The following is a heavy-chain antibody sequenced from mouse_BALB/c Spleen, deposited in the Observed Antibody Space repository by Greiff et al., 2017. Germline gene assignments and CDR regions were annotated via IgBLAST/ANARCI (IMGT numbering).Heavy chain of an antibody. Sequence: VQLQQPGAELVRPGASVKLSCKASGYTFTSYWINWVKQRPGQGLEWIGNIYPSDSYTNYNQKFKDKATLTVDKSSSTAYMQLSSPTSEDSAVYYCTRGRGRGGYDYEERYYAMDYWGQGTSVTVSS. J-gene: IGHJ4*01. D-gene: IGHD2-4*01. CDR1: GYTFTSYW. CDR2: IYPSDSYT. CDR3: TRGRGRGGYDYEERYYAMDY. V-gene: IGHV1-69*02.